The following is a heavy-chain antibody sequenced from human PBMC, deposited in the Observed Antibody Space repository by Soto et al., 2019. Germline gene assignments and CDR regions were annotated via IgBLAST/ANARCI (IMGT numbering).Heavy chain of an antibody. Sequence: ASVKVYWKTFGYTFTPYGLAWLRQAPGQRPEWMGWVSTNDDRTNYARKFQGRVTVTTDRSTTTTSMELRSLGTDDTAVYYCARELNTESSAYYSFAFWGQGTLVTVSS. CDR3: ARELNTESSAYYSFAF. D-gene: IGHD3-22*01. J-gene: IGHJ4*02. CDR2: VSTNDDRT. CDR1: GYTFTPYG. V-gene: IGHV1-18*01.